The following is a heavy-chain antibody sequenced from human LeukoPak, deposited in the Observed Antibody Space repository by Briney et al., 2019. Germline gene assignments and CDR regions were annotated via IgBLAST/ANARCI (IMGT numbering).Heavy chain of an antibody. Sequence: SETLSLTCAVYGGSFSGYYWSWIRQPPGKGPEWIGEINHSGSTNYNPSLKSRVTISVDTSKNQFSLKLSSVTAADTAVYYCVTGSQYYFDYWGQGTLVTVSS. J-gene: IGHJ4*02. CDR3: VTGSQYYFDY. CDR1: GGSFSGYY. V-gene: IGHV4-34*01. CDR2: INHSGST.